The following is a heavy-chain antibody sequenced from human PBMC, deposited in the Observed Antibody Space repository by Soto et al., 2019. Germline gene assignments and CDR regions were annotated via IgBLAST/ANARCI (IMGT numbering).Heavy chain of an antibody. Sequence: SETLSLTCTVSGGSISSGDYYWSWIRQPPGKGLEWIGYISYSGSTYYNPSLKSRVTISVDTSKNQFSLKLSSVTAADSAVYYCATGITMVRGVLDYWGQVTLVTVSS. D-gene: IGHD3-10*01. CDR1: GGSISSGDYY. CDR2: ISYSGST. CDR3: ATGITMVRGVLDY. J-gene: IGHJ4*02. V-gene: IGHV4-30-4*01.